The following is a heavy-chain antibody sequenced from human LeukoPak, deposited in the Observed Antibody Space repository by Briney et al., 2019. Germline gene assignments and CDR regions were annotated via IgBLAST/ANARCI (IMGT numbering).Heavy chain of an antibody. CDR1: GFTFSSYS. J-gene: IGHJ6*02. V-gene: IGHV3-15*01. CDR2: IKSKTDGGTT. Sequence: GGSLRLSCAASGFTFSSYSMNWVRQAPGKGLEWVGRIKSKTDGGTTDYAAPVKGRFTISKDDSKNTPYLQMNSLKTEDTAVYYCTTDPYGDYRDYYGMDVWGQGTTVTVSS. CDR3: TTDPYGDYRDYYGMDV. D-gene: IGHD4-11*01.